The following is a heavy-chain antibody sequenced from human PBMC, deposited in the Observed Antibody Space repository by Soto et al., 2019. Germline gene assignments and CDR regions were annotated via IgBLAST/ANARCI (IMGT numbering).Heavy chain of an antibody. Sequence: ASVKVSCKASGYTFTGYYMHWVRQAPGQGLEWMGWINPNSGGTNYAQKFQGRVAMTRDTSISTAYMELSRLRSDDTAVYYCARDLDFWSGYPLDYWGQGTLGTVS. D-gene: IGHD3-3*01. V-gene: IGHV1-2*02. CDR3: ARDLDFWSGYPLDY. CDR1: GYTFTGYY. CDR2: INPNSGGT. J-gene: IGHJ4*02.